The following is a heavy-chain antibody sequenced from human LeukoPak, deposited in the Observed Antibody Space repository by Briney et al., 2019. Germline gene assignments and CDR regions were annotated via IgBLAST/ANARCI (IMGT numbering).Heavy chain of an antibody. CDR1: GFTFSSYW. Sequence: GGSLRLSCAASGFTFSSYWMSWVRQAPGKGLEWVANIKQDGSEKYYVDSVKGRFTISRDNAKNSLYVQMNSLRAEDTAVYYCAREGAGDYDFWSGGLRGAFDIWGQGTMVTVSS. D-gene: IGHD3-3*01. J-gene: IGHJ3*02. CDR3: AREGAGDYDFWSGGLRGAFDI. CDR2: IKQDGSEK. V-gene: IGHV3-7*01.